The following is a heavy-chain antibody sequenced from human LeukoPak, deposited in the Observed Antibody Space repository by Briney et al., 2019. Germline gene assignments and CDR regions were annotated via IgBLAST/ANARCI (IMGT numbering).Heavy chain of an antibody. J-gene: IGHJ3*01. CDR2: ISGSGGST. Sequence: PGGSLRLSCAVSGFTLRSHAMSCVRQAPGKGLEYVAAISGSGGSTYYADSVEGRFTITRDNSRNSVSLQMDSLRAEDTAIYYCARTHGDYAPRRAYDVWGQGTMVTVSS. V-gene: IGHV3-23*01. CDR3: ARTHGDYAPRRAYDV. CDR1: GFTLRSHA. D-gene: IGHD4-17*01.